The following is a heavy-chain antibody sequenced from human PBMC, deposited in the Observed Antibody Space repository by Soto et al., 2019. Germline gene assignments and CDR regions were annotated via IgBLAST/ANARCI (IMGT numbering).Heavy chain of an antibody. J-gene: IGHJ3*02. Sequence: EVQLLESGGGLVQPGGSLRLSCAASGFTFSSYAMSWVRQAPGKGLEWVSAISGSGGSTYYADSVKGRFTISRDNSKNTLYLQMNSLRAEDTAVYYCAKDHDVLGGEHDAFDIWGQGTMVTVSS. CDR2: ISGSGGST. D-gene: IGHD3-9*01. CDR1: GFTFSSYA. V-gene: IGHV3-23*01. CDR3: AKDHDVLGGEHDAFDI.